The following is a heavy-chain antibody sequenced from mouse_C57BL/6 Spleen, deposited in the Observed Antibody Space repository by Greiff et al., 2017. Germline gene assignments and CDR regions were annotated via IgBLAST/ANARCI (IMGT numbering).Heavy chain of an antibody. CDR3: ATRTPLKLDY. D-gene: IGHD1-3*01. V-gene: IGHV1-85*01. CDR2: IYPRDGST. Sequence: VQGVESGPELVKPGASVKLSCKASGYTFTSYDINWVKQRPGQGLEWIGWIYPRDGSTKYNEKFKGKATLTVDTSSSTAYMELSSLTSEDSAVYFCATRTPLKLDYWGQGTTLTVSS. J-gene: IGHJ2*01. CDR1: GYTFTSYD.